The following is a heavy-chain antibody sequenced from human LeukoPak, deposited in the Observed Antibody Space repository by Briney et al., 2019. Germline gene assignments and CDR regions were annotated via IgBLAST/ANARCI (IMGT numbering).Heavy chain of an antibody. CDR3: ATRSGNYYY. CDR1: GFTVSSNY. D-gene: IGHD1-26*01. J-gene: IGHJ4*02. CDR2: PYIGT. Sequence: GGSLRLSCAASGFTVSSNYMSWVRQAPGKGLEWVSLPYIGTYYTDSVKGRFTLSRDNSKNTLYLQMNSLRAEDTAVYYCATRSGNYYYWGQGTLVTVSS. V-gene: IGHV3-53*01.